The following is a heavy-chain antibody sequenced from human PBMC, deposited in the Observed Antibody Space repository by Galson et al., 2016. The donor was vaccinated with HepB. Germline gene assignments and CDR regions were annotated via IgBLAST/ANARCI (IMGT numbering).Heavy chain of an antibody. J-gene: IGHJ6*02. CDR3: AKEGTIFGAVPYGMDV. Sequence: SLRLSCAASGFTFFNYGMHWVRQAPGKGLEWVTGISNDANRKYYGDAVKGRFTISRDNSKNTLYLQMNSLRAEDTAVYYCAKEGTIFGAVPYGMDVWGQGTTVTVSS. CDR1: GFTFFNYG. V-gene: IGHV3-30*18. D-gene: IGHD3-3*01. CDR2: ISNDANRK.